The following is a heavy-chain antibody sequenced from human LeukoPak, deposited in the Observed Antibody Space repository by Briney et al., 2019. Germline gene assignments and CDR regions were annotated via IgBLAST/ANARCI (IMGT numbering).Heavy chain of an antibody. V-gene: IGHV3-23*01. CDR3: ARVGYSGYDYDY. Sequence: GGSLRLSCEASGFTFSSYAMSWVSQAPGKGLEWVSVISGSGDSTYYADSVEGRCTISRDNSKDALYLQMNSLRAEDTAVYYCARVGYSGYDYDYWGQGTLVTVSS. CDR1: GFTFSSYA. CDR2: ISGSGDST. J-gene: IGHJ4*02. D-gene: IGHD5-12*01.